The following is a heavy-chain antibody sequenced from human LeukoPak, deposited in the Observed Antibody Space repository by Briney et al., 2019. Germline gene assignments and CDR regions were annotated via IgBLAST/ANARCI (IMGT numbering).Heavy chain of an antibody. CDR2: IYPGDSDT. Sequence: GESLKISCKGSGYSFINYWIGWVRQMPGKGLEWMGIIYPGDSDTRYNPSFQGKVTISADKSISTAYLQWSSLKASDTAMYYCAVGRYCSSTSCPSTYYYYYMDVWGKGTTVTVSS. V-gene: IGHV5-51*01. CDR3: AVGRYCSSTSCPSTYYYYYMDV. J-gene: IGHJ6*03. CDR1: GYSFINYW. D-gene: IGHD2-2*01.